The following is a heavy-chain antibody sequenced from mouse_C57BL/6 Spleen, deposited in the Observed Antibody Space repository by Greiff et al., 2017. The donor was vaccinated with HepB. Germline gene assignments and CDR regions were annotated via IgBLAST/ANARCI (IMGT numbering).Heavy chain of an antibody. V-gene: IGHV1-81*01. CDR1: GYTFTSYG. CDR3: ARRAGDWYFDV. D-gene: IGHD3-1*01. J-gene: IGHJ1*03. Sequence: VQLQQPGAELARSGASVKLSCKASGYTFTSYGISWVKQRTGQGLERTGEIYPRSGNTYYNEKFKGKGTLTADKSSSTAYMETRSLTSEGSAVYFCARRAGDWYFDVWGTGASVTVSS. CDR2: IYPRSGNT.